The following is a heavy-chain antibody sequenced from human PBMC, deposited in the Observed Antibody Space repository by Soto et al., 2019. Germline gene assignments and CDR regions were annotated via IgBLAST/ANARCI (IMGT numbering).Heavy chain of an antibody. V-gene: IGHV2-26*01. Sequence: QVTLKESGPVLVKPTETLTLTCTVYGFSLSNARMGVSWIRQPPGKTLEWLAHIFSNDEKSYSTSLKSRHTISKDTYKSQVVLTMTNMEPVDTATYYCARLRSVAGYAYFDYWGQGTQVPVSS. CDR2: IFSNDEK. CDR1: GFSLSNARMG. D-gene: IGHD2-15*01. CDR3: ARLRSVAGYAYFDY. J-gene: IGHJ4*02.